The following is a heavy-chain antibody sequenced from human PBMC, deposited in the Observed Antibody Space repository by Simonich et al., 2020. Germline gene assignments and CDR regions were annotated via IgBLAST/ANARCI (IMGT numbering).Heavy chain of an antibody. CDR3: ARNGLVGILKAFDI. D-gene: IGHD2-21*01. CDR1: GYTFTGYY. CDR2: INPNSGGK. V-gene: IGHV1-2*02. J-gene: IGHJ3*02. Sequence: QVQLVQSGAEVKKPGASVKVSCKASGYTFTGYYMHWVRQAPGQGLEWRGGINPNSGGKNYAQKFQGRVTMTRDTSISTAYMELSRLRSDDTAVYYCARNGLVGILKAFDIWGQGTMVTVSS.